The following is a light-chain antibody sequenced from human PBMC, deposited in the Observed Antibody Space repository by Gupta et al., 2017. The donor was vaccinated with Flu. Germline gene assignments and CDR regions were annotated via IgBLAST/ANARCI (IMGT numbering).Light chain of an antibody. CDR3: QQYYSTPRT. CDR2: WAS. J-gene: IGKJ1*01. CDR1: QSVLYSSNNKNY. Sequence: DIVMTQSLAPLAVPLGERATINCKSSQSVLYSSNNKNYLAWYQQKPGQPPKLLIYWASTRESGVPDRFSGSGSGTDFTLTISSLQAEDVAVYYCQQYYSTPRTFGQGTKVEIK. V-gene: IGKV4-1*01.